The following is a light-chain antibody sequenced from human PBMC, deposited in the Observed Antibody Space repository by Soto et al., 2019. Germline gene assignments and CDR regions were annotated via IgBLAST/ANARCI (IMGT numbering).Light chain of an antibody. CDR3: GTWDSSLSAHV. V-gene: IGLV1-51*01. J-gene: IGLJ1*01. Sequence: QSVLTQPPSLSAAPGQTVTISCSGSTSNIGNNYVSWYRQLPGTAPKLLIYDTYKRPSGIPDRFSGSKSGTSATLVIIGLQTGDEADYYCGTWDSSLSAHVFGPGTKLTVL. CDR1: TSNIGNNY. CDR2: DTY.